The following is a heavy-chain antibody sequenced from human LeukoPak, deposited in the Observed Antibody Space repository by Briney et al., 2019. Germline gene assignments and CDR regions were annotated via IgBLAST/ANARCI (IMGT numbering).Heavy chain of an antibody. V-gene: IGHV4-30-4*08. CDR2: IYYSGST. CDR1: GGSISSGDYY. J-gene: IGHJ4*02. D-gene: IGHD3-3*01. CDR3: AGCIASGYHIDY. Sequence: PSQTLSLXCTVSGGSISSGDYYWRWIRQPPGKGLEWIGYIYYSGSTYYNPSLKSRVTISVDTSKNQFSLKLSSVTAADTAVYYCAGCIASGYHIDYWGQGTLVTVSS.